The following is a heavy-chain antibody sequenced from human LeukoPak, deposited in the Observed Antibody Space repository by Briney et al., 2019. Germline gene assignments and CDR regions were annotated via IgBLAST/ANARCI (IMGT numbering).Heavy chain of an antibody. J-gene: IGHJ4*02. Sequence: GASVKVSCKASGGAFSSYAISWVRQAPGQGLEWMGGIIPIFGTANYAQKFQGRVTITADKSTSTAYMELSSLRSEDTAVYYCARVVRRYDPPDYWGQGTLVTVSS. D-gene: IGHD3-3*01. CDR1: GGAFSSYA. CDR3: ARVVRRYDPPDY. CDR2: IIPIFGTA. V-gene: IGHV1-69*06.